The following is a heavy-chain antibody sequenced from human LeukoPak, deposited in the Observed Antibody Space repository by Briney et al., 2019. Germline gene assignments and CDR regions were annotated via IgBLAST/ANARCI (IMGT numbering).Heavy chain of an antibody. CDR1: GFTFSDAW. D-gene: IGHD3-3*01. Sequence: PGGSLRLSCDGSGFTFSDAWMSWVRQAPGKGLEWVGRIRSKIDGETTDYAAPVKGRFTISRDDSKNMVFVQMNSLKTEDTAMYYCCTGVGYWGRGTLVTVSS. CDR3: CTGVGY. CDR2: IRSKIDGETT. V-gene: IGHV3-15*01. J-gene: IGHJ4*02.